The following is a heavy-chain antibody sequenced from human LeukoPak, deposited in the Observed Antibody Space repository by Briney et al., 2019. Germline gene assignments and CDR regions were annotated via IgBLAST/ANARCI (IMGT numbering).Heavy chain of an antibody. CDR1: GYTFTGYY. J-gene: IGHJ4*02. D-gene: IGHD4-23*01. CDR2: INPNSGGT. CDR3: ARDHGKGTTVDYGDY. Sequence: ASVKVSCKASGYTFTGYYIHWVRQAPGQGLEWMGWINPNSGGTNYAQKFQGRVTMTRDTSISTAYMELSRLRSDDTAVYYSARDHGKGTTVDYGDYWGQGTLVTVSS. V-gene: IGHV1-2*02.